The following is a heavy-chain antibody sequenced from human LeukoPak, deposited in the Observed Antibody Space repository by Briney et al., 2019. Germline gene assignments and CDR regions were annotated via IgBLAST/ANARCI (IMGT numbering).Heavy chain of an antibody. V-gene: IGHV3-48*03. CDR3: ARVSGWYGMDV. J-gene: IGHJ6*02. CDR2: ISSVGSTI. Sequence: GSLKLSFATSGFNLSRYELNWVRQAPGKGLEWVSYISSVGSTIYYAESVKGRFTISRDNAKNSLYLQMNSLRAEDRAVYYCARVSGWYGMDVWGQGTTVTVSS. D-gene: IGHD6-19*01. CDR1: GFNLSRYE.